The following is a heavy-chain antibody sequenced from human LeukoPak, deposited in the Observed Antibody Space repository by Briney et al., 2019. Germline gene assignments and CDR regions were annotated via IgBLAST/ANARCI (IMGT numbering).Heavy chain of an antibody. V-gene: IGHV3-30*02. CDR2: IRYDGNNK. CDR3: ARAGGVPITGSGYPNWFDP. CDR1: GFTFSDYS. D-gene: IGHD3-22*01. J-gene: IGHJ5*02. Sequence: PGGSLRLSCAASGFTFSDYSMHWVRQAPGKGLNWVAFIRYDGNNKYYADSVKGRFTISRDNAKNSLYLQMNSLRAEDTAVYYCARAGGVPITGSGYPNWFDPWGQGTLVTVSS.